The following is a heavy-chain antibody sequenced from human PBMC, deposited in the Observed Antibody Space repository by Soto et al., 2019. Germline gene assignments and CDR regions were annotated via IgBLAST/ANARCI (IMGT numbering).Heavy chain of an antibody. V-gene: IGHV4-39*02. CDR1: GGSISSSSYY. CDR3: ARESSSPKGPYFDY. J-gene: IGHJ4*02. D-gene: IGHD6-13*01. Sequence: PSETLSLTCTVSGGSISSSSYYWGWIRQPPGKGLEWIGSIYYSGSTYYNPSLKSRVTISVDTSKNQFSLKLSSVTAADTAVYYCARESSSPKGPYFDYWGQGTLVTVSS. CDR2: IYYSGST.